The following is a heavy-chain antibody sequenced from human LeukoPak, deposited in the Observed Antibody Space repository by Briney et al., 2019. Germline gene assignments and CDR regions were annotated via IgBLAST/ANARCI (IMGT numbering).Heavy chain of an antibody. CDR3: ASSYCSSTSCYTALGYYYMDV. Sequence: SVKVSCKASGGTFSSYTISWVRQAPGQGLVWMGRIIPILGIANYAQKFQGRVTITADKSTSTAYMELSSLRSEDTAVYYCASSYCSSTSCYTALGYYYMDVWGKGTTVTVSS. J-gene: IGHJ6*03. D-gene: IGHD2-2*02. V-gene: IGHV1-69*02. CDR2: IIPILGIA. CDR1: GGTFSSYT.